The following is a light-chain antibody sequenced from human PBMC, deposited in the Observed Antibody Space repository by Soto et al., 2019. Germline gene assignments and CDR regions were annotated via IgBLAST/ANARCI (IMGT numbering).Light chain of an antibody. CDR1: QNVNAY. V-gene: IGKV1-39*01. J-gene: IGKJ1*01. CDR2: AAS. CDR3: QESYNILTWK. Sequence: DIQMTQSPSSLSASVGDTVVISCRASQNVNAYVNWYQQRPGKAPKLLIFAASSLKSGVPSRFSGAGSGTDFSLTISGLQPEDFATYYCQESYNILTWKFGQGTKVDIK.